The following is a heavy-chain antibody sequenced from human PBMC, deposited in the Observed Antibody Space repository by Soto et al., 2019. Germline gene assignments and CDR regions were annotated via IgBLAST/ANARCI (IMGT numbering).Heavy chain of an antibody. CDR3: AKGSSSVYYYYYGIDV. V-gene: IGHV3-30*18. Sequence: PGGSLRLSCVASGSTFSAYGMHWVRQAPGKGLERVAVMSNDGSNKYYADSVKGRFTISRDNSKNMLYLQMNSLRTEDTAVYYCAKGSSSVYYYYYGIDVWGQGTTVTVSS. CDR1: GSTFSAYG. CDR2: MSNDGSNK. J-gene: IGHJ6*02. D-gene: IGHD6-6*01.